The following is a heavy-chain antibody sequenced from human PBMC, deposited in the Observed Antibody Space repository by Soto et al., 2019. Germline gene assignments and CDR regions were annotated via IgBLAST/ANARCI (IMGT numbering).Heavy chain of an antibody. D-gene: IGHD6-19*01. CDR3: ARTYSSGWYTTDDAFDI. CDR2: ISSSGSTI. J-gene: IGHJ3*02. CDR1: GFTFSDYY. Sequence: GGSLRLSCAASGFTFSDYYMSWIRQAPGKGLEWVSYISSSGSTIYYADSVKGRFTISRENAKNSLYLQMNSLRAEDTAVYYCARTYSSGWYTTDDAFDIWGQGTMVTVSS. V-gene: IGHV3-11*01.